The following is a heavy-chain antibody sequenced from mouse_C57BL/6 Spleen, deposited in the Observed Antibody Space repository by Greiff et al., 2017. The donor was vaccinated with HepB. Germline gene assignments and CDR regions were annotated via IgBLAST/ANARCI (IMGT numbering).Heavy chain of an antibody. CDR1: GYTFTSYT. D-gene: IGHD2-3*01. V-gene: IGHV1-4*01. CDR2: INPSSGYT. Sequence: VQGVESGAELARPGASVKMSCKASGYTFTSYTMHWVKQRPGQGLEWIGYINPSSGYTKYNQKFKDKATLTADKSSSTAYMQLSSLTSEDSAVYYCARGLLQGAWFAYWGQGTLVTVSA. J-gene: IGHJ3*01. CDR3: ARGLLQGAWFAY.